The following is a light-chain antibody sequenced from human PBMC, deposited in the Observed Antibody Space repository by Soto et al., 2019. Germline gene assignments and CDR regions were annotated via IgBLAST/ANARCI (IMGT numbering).Light chain of an antibody. J-gene: IGLJ2*01. CDR3: SSYTSSSPYT. Sequence: QSALTQPASVSGSPGQSITISCTGTSSDVGGYNYVSWYQQHPGKAPKLMIYDVSNRPSGVSNRFSGSKSGNTASLTISGLQAEDEADYYCSSYTSSSPYTFGGGTKLT. CDR2: DVS. CDR1: SSDVGGYNY. V-gene: IGLV2-14*01.